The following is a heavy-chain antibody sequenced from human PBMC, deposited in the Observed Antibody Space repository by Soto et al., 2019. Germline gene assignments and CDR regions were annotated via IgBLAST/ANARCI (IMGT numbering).Heavy chain of an antibody. CDR2: ISSSSSYI. CDR1: GFTFSSYS. V-gene: IGHV3-21*01. Sequence: GGSLRLSCAASGFTFSSYSMNWVRQAPGKGLEWVSSISSSSSYIYYADSVKGRFTISRDNAKNSLYLQMNSLRAEDTAVYYCARDLFVVVPAASEYNWFDPWGQGTLVTVSS. D-gene: IGHD2-2*01. CDR3: ARDLFVVVPAASEYNWFDP. J-gene: IGHJ5*02.